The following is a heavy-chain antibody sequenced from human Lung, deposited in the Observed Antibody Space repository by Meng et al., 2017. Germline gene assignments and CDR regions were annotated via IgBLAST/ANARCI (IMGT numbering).Heavy chain of an antibody. CDR1: GGSISSSNYY. CDR3: ARGQKGYFDL. J-gene: IGHJ2*01. Sequence: QVQLQGSGPGLVKPSQTLSLTCTVFGGSISSSNYYWSWIRQPPGKGLEWSGHIYNSGSTYYNPSLKSRITISVDTSKNQFSLKLSSVTAADTAVYYCARGQKGYFDLWGRGTLVTVSS. V-gene: IGHV4-30-4*01. CDR2: IYNSGST.